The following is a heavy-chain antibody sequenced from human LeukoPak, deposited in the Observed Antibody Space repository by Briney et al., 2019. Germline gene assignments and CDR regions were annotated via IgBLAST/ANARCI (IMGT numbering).Heavy chain of an antibody. Sequence: GGSLSLSCAASGFTFSNYSMTWVRQAPGKGLEWVSSISGSDTSTYYADSVKGRFTISRDNSKNNLELQMDSLRAEDTPVYYCTKARSASSSSCYNYWGQGILVTVSS. D-gene: IGHD2-2*02. CDR1: GFTFSNYS. J-gene: IGHJ4*02. CDR2: ISGSDTST. V-gene: IGHV3-23*01. CDR3: TKARSASSSSCYNY.